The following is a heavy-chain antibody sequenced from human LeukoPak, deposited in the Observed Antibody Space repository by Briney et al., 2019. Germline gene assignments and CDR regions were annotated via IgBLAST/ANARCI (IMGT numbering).Heavy chain of an antibody. CDR3: ARQGCDSPVTTSY. CDR1: GYSFTSYW. CDR2: IDPSDSCT. Sequence: GESLRISCKGSGYSFTSYWISWVRQMPGKGLEWMGRIDPSDSCTNYSPSFQGHVTISADKSISTAYLQWSSLKASDTAMYYCARQGCDSPVTTSYWGQGTLATVSS. V-gene: IGHV5-10-1*01. D-gene: IGHD4-17*01. J-gene: IGHJ4*02.